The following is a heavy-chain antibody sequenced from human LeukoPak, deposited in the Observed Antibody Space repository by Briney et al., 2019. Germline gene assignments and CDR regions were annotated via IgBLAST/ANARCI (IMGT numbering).Heavy chain of an antibody. CDR1: GLTISNNF. J-gene: IGHJ4*02. CDR2: ISDSGAST. Sequence: PGGSLRLSCAASGLTISNNFMGWVRQAPGKGLEWVSAISDSGASTFYADSVRGRFTISRDSSKNTLYLEMNSLRAEDTAVYYCAKEALGNFDYWGQGTLVTVSS. CDR3: AKEALGNFDY. V-gene: IGHV3-23*01. D-gene: IGHD1-1*01.